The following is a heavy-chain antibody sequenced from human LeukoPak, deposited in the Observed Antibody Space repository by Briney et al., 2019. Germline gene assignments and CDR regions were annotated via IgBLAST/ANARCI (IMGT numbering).Heavy chain of an antibody. CDR3: VPTAEAYTSRWTV. V-gene: IGHV1-2*02. Sequence: ASVTVSCKASGYKFIDDYMHWVRQAPGQGLEFMGWINPDSGFTNLAQKFQGRVSMTRDTSISTAYMELTRLTYDDTAVYYCVPTAEAYTSRWTVWGPGTLVSVSS. J-gene: IGHJ4*01. CDR2: INPDSGFT. CDR1: GYKFIDDY. D-gene: IGHD6-13*01.